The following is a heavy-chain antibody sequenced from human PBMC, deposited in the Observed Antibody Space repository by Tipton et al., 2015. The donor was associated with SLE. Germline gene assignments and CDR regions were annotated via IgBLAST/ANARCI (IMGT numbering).Heavy chain of an antibody. D-gene: IGHD1-26*01. CDR2: IKRDGSEV. V-gene: IGHV3-7*01. J-gene: IGHJ4*02. CDR1: GFLFSESW. CDR3: ARNNWGGTYPHYFES. Sequence: SLRLSCAASGFLFSESWMSWVRQAPGKGLEWVANIKRDGSEVYYVDSVKGRFTISRDNAKKSLFLQMNSLRDEDTALYYCARNNWGGTYPHYFESWGQGTLVTVSS.